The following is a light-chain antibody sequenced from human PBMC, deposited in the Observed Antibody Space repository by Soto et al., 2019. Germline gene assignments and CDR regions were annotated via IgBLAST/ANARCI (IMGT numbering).Light chain of an antibody. CDR2: DAS. J-gene: IGKJ4*01. Sequence: DIQMTQSPSSLSASVGDRVTITCQASQDISNYLNWYQQKPGKAPKLLIYDASNLETGVPSRFSGSGSGTDFSFTISSLQPEDIATYYCQQYDNRPPLTFGGGTMVEIK. CDR3: QQYDNRPPLT. CDR1: QDISNY. V-gene: IGKV1-33*01.